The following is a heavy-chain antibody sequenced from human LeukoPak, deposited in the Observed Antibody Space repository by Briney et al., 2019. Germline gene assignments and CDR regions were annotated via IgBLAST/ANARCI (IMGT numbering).Heavy chain of an antibody. CDR1: GFTFSSYD. J-gene: IGHJ3*02. CDR2: ISYDGSNK. D-gene: IGHD5-18*01. CDR3: ARARSSYGYGDAFDI. Sequence: PGRSLRLSCAASGFTFSSYDMHWVRQAPGKGLEWVALISYDGSNKDYADSVKGRFTISRDNSKNTLYLQMNSLRAEDTAVYYCARARSSYGYGDAFDIWGQGTMVTVSS. V-gene: IGHV3-30*03.